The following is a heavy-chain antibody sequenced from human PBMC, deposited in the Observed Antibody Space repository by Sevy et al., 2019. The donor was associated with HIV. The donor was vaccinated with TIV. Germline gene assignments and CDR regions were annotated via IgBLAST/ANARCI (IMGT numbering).Heavy chain of an antibody. D-gene: IGHD3-16*01. CDR3: ARVGWVNAWYFDL. Sequence: GGSLRLSCAASGFTCKSYLMSWVRQAPGKGLEWVVNIKQDGSEKYYVDSVKGRFTISRDNAENLLYLQINSLRDDYTVVYYCARVGWVNAWYFDLWGRGTLVTVSS. J-gene: IGHJ2*01. CDR2: IKQDGSEK. CDR1: GFTCKSYL. V-gene: IGHV3-7*01.